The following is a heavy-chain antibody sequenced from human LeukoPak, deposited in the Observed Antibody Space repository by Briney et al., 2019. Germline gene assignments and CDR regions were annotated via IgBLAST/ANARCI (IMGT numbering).Heavy chain of an antibody. CDR2: IYYSGST. Sequence: SETLSPTCTVSGGSVTSGGYYWSWIRQPPGKGLAWIGYIYYSGSTNYNPSLKSRVTISVDTSKNQFSLKLSSVTAADTAVYYCASGPTVTTPDYYYYYVMDVWGQGTTVTVSS. J-gene: IGHJ6*02. CDR3: ASGPTVTTPDYYYYYVMDV. CDR1: GGSVTSGGYY. D-gene: IGHD4-17*01. V-gene: IGHV4-61*08.